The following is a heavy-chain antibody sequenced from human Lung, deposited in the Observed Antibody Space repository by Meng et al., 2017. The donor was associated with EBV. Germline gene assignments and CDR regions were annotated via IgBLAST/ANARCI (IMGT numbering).Heavy chain of an antibody. Sequence: VECGGGRAQHGRSLRLSCAASGFTYSDYGMHWVRQAPGKGLEWVARTNEDGGITTYADSVKGRFIISRDNTRNTLYLQMYGLRDDDTGVYFCSRDLAGPFDDWGQGTLVTVSS. CDR3: SRDLAGPFDD. CDR1: GFTYSDYG. V-gene: IGHV3-74*01. CDR2: TNEDGGIT. J-gene: IGHJ4*02.